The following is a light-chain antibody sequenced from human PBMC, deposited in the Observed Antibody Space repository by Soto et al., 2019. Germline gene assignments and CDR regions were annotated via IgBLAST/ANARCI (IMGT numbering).Light chain of an antibody. CDR1: SSDVGGYNA. J-gene: IGLJ1*01. Sequence: SALTKPASVSGSPGQSITISCTGTSSDVGGYNAVSWYQQHPGKAPKLMIYDVTNRPSGASNRFSGSKSGNTASLTISGLVAEDEADYYCGSYATGGAYVFGTGTKLTVL. V-gene: IGLV2-14*01. CDR2: DVT. CDR3: GSYATGGAYV.